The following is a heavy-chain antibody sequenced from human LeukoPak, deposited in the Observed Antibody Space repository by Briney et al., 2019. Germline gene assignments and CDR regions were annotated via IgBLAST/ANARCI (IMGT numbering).Heavy chain of an antibody. CDR1: GFTFDDYG. J-gene: IGHJ4*02. CDR3: ARSVGYSYGTNFDY. V-gene: IGHV3-20*01. CDR2: INWNGGST. D-gene: IGHD5-18*01. Sequence: GGSLRLSCAASGFTFDDYGMSWVRHAPGKGLEWVSGINWNGGSTGYADSVKGRFTISRDNAKNSLYLQMNSLRAEDTALYHCARSVGYSYGTNFDYWGQGTLVTVSS.